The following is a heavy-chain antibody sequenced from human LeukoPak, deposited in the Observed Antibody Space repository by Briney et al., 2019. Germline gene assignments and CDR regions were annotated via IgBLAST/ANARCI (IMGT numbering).Heavy chain of an antibody. CDR2: ISSSGSTG. V-gene: IGHV3-48*03. CDR3: AREAGITLQRGTLDI. Sequence: GGSLRLSCAASGFSFSSYEMNWVRQAPGKGLEWVSYISSSGSTGYYADSVRGRFAISRDNAKNSLYLQMNSLRAEDTAVYYCAREAGITLQRGTLDIWGQGTMVTVSS. J-gene: IGHJ3*02. D-gene: IGHD3-16*01. CDR1: GFSFSSYE.